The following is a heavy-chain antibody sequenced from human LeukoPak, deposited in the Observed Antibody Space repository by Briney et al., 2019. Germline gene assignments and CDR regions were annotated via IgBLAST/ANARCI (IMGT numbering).Heavy chain of an antibody. J-gene: IGHJ4*02. D-gene: IGHD3-10*01. Sequence: PGTSLRLSCAASGFTFSIYAMHWVRQAPGKGLEWGAVITHDGGNTYYAHSVKGRFTISRDNSKSTLYLQTSSLRAEDTAVYYCATDKSYFDSRSHQGFDYWGQGTLVTVSS. CDR1: GFTFSIYA. CDR3: ATDKSYFDSRSHQGFDY. V-gene: IGHV3-30*15. CDR2: ITHDGGNT.